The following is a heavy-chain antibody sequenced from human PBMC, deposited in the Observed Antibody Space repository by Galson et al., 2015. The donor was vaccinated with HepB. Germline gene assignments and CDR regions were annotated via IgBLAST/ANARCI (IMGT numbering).Heavy chain of an antibody. V-gene: IGHV2-5*01. D-gene: IGHD3-10*01. Sequence: PTLVKPTQTLTLTCTFSGFSLSTSGVGVGWIRQPPGKALEWLALIYWNDGKRYSPSLKSRLTVTKDTSKNQVVLTMSNMDPVDTATYFCVYSYYYHGSGSYFLFDYWGQGTLVTVSS. CDR1: GFSLSTSGVG. J-gene: IGHJ4*02. CDR3: VYSYYYHGSGSYFLFDY. CDR2: IYWNDGK.